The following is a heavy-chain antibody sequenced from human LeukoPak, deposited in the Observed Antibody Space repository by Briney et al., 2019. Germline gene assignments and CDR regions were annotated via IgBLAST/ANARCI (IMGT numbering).Heavy chain of an antibody. D-gene: IGHD6-19*01. CDR3: AGIAVAASSPAFDI. CDR2: INHSGST. CDR1: GGSFSGYY. J-gene: IGHJ3*02. V-gene: IGHV4-34*01. Sequence: PSETLSLTCAVYGGSFSGYYWSWIRQPSGKGLEWIGEINHSGSTNYNPSLKSRVTISVDTSKNQFSLKLSSVTAADTAVYYCAGIAVAASSPAFDIWGQGTMVTVSS.